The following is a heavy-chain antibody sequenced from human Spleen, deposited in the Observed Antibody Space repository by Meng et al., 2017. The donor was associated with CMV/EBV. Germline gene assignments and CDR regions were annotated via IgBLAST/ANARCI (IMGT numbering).Heavy chain of an antibody. D-gene: IGHD5-18*01. CDR2: IIPIVSLT. V-gene: IGHV1-69*05. CDR3: ARGDTWFDP. CDR1: GGTLSGFG. Sequence: SVKVSCKTSGGTLSGFGVSWVRQASGQGLEWVGGIIPIVSLTHYAEKFQGRVTITTDESTSTAYMELSSLRSEDTAVYYCARGDTWFDPWGQGTLVTVSS. J-gene: IGHJ5*02.